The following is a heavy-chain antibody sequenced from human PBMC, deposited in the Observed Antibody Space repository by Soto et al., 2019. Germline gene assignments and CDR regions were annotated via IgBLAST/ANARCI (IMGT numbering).Heavy chain of an antibody. J-gene: IGHJ3*02. CDR2: ISYDGSNK. V-gene: IGHV3-30-3*01. CDR3: ARELMIVVALDI. D-gene: IGHD3-22*01. Sequence: GGSLRLSCAASGFIFSGSAMHWVRQAPGKGLEWVAVISYDGSNKYYADSVKGRFTISRDNSKNTLYLQMNSLRAEDTAVYYCARELMIVVALDIWGQGTMVTVSS. CDR1: GFIFSGSA.